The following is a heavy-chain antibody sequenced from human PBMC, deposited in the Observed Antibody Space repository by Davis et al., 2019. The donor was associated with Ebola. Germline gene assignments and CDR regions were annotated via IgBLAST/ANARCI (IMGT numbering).Heavy chain of an antibody. D-gene: IGHD1-7*01. J-gene: IGHJ4*02. CDR2: FDPEDGET. CDR1: GYTLTELS. V-gene: IGHV1-24*01. CDR3: ATAAYNWNYPYYFDY. Sequence: ASVKVSCKVSGYTLTELSMHWVRQAPGKGLEWMGGFDPEDGETIYAQKFQGRVTMTEDTSTDTAYMELSSLRSEDTAVYYCATAAYNWNYPYYFDYWGQGTLVTVSS.